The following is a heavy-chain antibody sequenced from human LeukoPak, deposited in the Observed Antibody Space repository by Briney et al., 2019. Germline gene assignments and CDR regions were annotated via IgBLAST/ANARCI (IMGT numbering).Heavy chain of an antibody. V-gene: IGHV3-9*01. J-gene: IGHJ4*02. CDR2: ISWNSRSI. CDR3: AKAPSEDYFDY. Sequence: PGGSLRLSCAASGFNFDDYVMHWVRQAPGKGLEWVSSISWNSRSIGYADSVKGRFTISRDNGKNFLYLQMNSLRTEDTALYYCAKAPSEDYFDYWGQGTLVTVSS. CDR1: GFNFDDYV.